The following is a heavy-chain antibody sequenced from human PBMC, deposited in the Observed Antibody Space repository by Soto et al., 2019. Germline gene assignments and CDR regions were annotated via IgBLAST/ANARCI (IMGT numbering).Heavy chain of an antibody. CDR1: GGSISSYY. J-gene: IGHJ4*02. Sequence: QVQLQELGPGLVKPSETLSLTCTVSGGSISSYYWSWIRQPPGKGLEWIGYIYYSGSTNYNPSLKSRVTISVDTSKNQFSLKLSSVTAADTAVYYCARDLVAAAGIRYFDYWGQGTLVTVSS. CDR3: ARDLVAAAGIRYFDY. D-gene: IGHD6-13*01. CDR2: IYYSGST. V-gene: IGHV4-59*01.